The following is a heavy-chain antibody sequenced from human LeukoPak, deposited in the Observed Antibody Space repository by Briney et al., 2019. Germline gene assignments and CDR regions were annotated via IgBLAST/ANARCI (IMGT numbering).Heavy chain of an antibody. CDR2: IYYSGST. D-gene: IGHD5-18*01. V-gene: IGHV4-39*01. Sequence: PSETLSLTCTVSGGSTSSSSYYWGWIRQPPGKGLEWIGSIYYSGSTYYNPSLKSRVTISVDTSKNQFSLKLSSVTAADTAVYYCATRTRGYSYAAFDYWGQGTLVTVSS. CDR3: ATRTRGYSYAAFDY. J-gene: IGHJ4*02. CDR1: GGSTSSSSYY.